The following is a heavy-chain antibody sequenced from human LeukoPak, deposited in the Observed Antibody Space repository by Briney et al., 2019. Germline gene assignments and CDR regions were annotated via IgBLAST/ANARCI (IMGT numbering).Heavy chain of an antibody. CDR1: GFTFSSSW. CDR3: AKDGTYYYDSSGYYPVLFDY. Sequence: GGSLRLSCVASGFTFSSSWMAWVRQAPGKGLEWVSAISGSGGSTYYADSVKGRFTISRDNSKNTLYLQMNSLRAEDTAVYYCAKDGTYYYDSSGYYPVLFDYWGQGTLVTVSS. CDR2: ISGSGGST. J-gene: IGHJ4*02. D-gene: IGHD3-22*01. V-gene: IGHV3-23*01.